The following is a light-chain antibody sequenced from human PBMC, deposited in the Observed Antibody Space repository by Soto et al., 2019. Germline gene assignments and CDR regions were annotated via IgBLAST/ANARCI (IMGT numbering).Light chain of an antibody. Sequence: QSVLTQPPSVSGAPGQRVTISCTGSSSNIGAGYDVHWYQQLPGTAPKLLIYGNSNRPSGVPDRFSGSKSGTSASLAITALQAEDEAVYYCQSYDSSLSGVVFGGGTQLTVL. J-gene: IGLJ2*01. CDR1: SSNIGAGYD. V-gene: IGLV1-40*01. CDR2: GNS. CDR3: QSYDSSLSGVV.